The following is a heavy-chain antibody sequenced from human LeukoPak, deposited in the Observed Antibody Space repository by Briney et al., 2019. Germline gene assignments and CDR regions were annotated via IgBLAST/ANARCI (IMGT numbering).Heavy chain of an antibody. CDR2: INPNSRGT. Sequence: ASVKVSCKASGYTFTGYYMHWVRQAPGQGLEWMGWINPNSRGTNYAQKFQGRVTMTRDTSISTAYMELNRLRSDDTAVYYCARVDYVWGSYLGRDYYGMDVWGQGTTVTVSS. D-gene: IGHD3-16*02. CDR1: GYTFTGYY. J-gene: IGHJ6*02. V-gene: IGHV1-2*02. CDR3: ARVDYVWGSYLGRDYYGMDV.